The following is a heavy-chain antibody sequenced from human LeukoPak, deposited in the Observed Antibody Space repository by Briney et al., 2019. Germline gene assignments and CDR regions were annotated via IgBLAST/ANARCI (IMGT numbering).Heavy chain of an antibody. J-gene: IGHJ4*02. D-gene: IGHD3-10*01. V-gene: IGHV4-30-2*01. CDR3: ARTGPSGNRDY. CDR2: IYHSGST. CDR1: GGSISSGGYS. Sequence: PSETLSLTFAVSGGSISSGGYSWSWIRQPPGKGLERIGYIYHSGSTYYNPSLKSRVTISVDRSKNQFSLKLGSVTAADTAVYYCARTGPSGNRDYWGQGTLVTVSS.